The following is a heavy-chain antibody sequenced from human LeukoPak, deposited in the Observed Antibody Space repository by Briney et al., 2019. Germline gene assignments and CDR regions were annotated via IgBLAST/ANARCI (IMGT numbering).Heavy chain of an antibody. Sequence: WASVKVSCKASGYTFTGYYMHWVRQAPGQGLEWMGWINPNSGGTNYAQKFQGRVTMTRDTSISTAYMELSRLRSDDTAVYYCARRRYGDYGFDYWGQGTLVTVSS. CDR2: INPNSGGT. CDR3: ARRRYGDYGFDY. V-gene: IGHV1-2*02. D-gene: IGHD4-17*01. J-gene: IGHJ4*02. CDR1: GYTFTGYY.